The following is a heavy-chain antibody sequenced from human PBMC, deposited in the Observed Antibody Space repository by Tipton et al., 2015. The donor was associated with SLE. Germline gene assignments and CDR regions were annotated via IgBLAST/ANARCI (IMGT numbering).Heavy chain of an antibody. CDR2: IYYSGST. V-gene: IGHV4-39*07. Sequence: TLSLTCTVSGGSISSSSYYWGWIRQPPGKGLEWIGSIYYSGSTYYNPSLKSRVTISVDTSKNQFSLKLSSVTAADTAVYYCARDDCGGDCYGYYYYYGMDVWGQGTTVTVSS. CDR1: GGSISSSSYY. J-gene: IGHJ6*02. CDR3: ARDDCGGDCYGYYYYYGMDV. D-gene: IGHD2-21*02.